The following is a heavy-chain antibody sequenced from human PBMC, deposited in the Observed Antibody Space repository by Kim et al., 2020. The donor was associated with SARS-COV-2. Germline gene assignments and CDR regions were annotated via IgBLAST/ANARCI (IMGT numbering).Heavy chain of an antibody. V-gene: IGHV5-10-1*01. D-gene: IGHD2-15*01. CDR1: GYSFTSYW. CDR2: IDPSDSYT. Sequence: GESLKISCKGSGYSFTSYWISWVRQMPGQGLEWMGRIDPSDSYTNYSPSFQGHVTITADKSISTAYLQWSSLKASDTAMYYCARHPSGYCSGGSCPADAFDIGGQGTMVTVSS. J-gene: IGHJ3*02. CDR3: ARHPSGYCSGGSCPADAFDI.